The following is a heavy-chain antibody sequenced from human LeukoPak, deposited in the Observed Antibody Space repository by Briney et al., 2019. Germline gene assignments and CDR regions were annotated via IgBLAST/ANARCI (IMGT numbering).Heavy chain of an antibody. D-gene: IGHD1-26*01. V-gene: IGHV3-23*01. CDR2: ISGSGGST. CDR1: GFTFSSYA. CDR3: ARVKVGSWDWFDP. Sequence: TGGSLRLSCAASGFTFSSYAMSWVRQAPGKGLEWVSAISGSGGSTYYADSVKGRFTISRDNSKNTLYLQMNSLRAEDTAVYYCARVKVGSWDWFDPWGQGTLVTVSS. J-gene: IGHJ5*02.